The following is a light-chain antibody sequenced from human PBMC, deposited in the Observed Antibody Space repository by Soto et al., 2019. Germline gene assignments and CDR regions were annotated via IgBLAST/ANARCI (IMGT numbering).Light chain of an antibody. CDR1: RTISTY. Sequence: DIQMTQSPSSLSASVGDRVTITCRASRTISTYLNWYQQKPGKAPKLLIYAASSLQSGVPSRFSGSGSGTDFSLTISSLQPEDFATYYCQQSYSIPRTFGQGTMVDIK. CDR3: QQSYSIPRT. CDR2: AAS. V-gene: IGKV1-39*01. J-gene: IGKJ2*01.